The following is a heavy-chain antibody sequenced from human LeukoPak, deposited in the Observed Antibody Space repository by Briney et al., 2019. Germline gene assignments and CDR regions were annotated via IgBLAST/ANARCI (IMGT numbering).Heavy chain of an antibody. CDR2: INSDGSST. V-gene: IGHV3-74*01. CDR3: ATDGSGWADY. CDR1: GFTVSNYW. D-gene: IGHD6-25*01. Sequence: GGSLRLSCGVSGFTVSNYWMHWVRQAPGKGLVWVARINSDGSSTSYADSVKGRFTISRDNAKNTLYLQMNSLRAGDTAVYYCATDGSGWADYWGQGTLVTVSS. J-gene: IGHJ4*02.